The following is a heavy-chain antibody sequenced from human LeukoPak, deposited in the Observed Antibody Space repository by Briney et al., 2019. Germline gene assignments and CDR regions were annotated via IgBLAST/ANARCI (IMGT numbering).Heavy chain of an antibody. CDR1: GYTFTGYY. V-gene: IGHV1-2*02. J-gene: IGHJ4*01. CDR2: VNPNSGAT. D-gene: IGHD4-17*01. Sequence: ASVKVSCKASGYTFTGYYMHWVRQAPGQGLEWMGWVNPNSGATTYAQNFRGRVTLTRDTSTATSYMELTGLQSGDTAIYFCARLRGSGAYTFYYSPFEYWGQGTLVTVSS. CDR3: ARLRGSGAYTFYYSPFEY.